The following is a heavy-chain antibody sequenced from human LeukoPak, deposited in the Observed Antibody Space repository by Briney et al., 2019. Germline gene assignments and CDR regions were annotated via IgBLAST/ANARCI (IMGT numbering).Heavy chain of an antibody. J-gene: IGHJ4*02. V-gene: IGHV3-11*01. CDR3: ARGVRGSYYDSSGYYCDY. CDR1: GGSFRGYY. D-gene: IGHD3-22*01. CDR2: ISSSGSTI. Sequence: LSLTCAVYGGSFRGYYWSWIRQAPGKGLEWVSYISSSGSTIYYADPVKGRFTISRDNAKNSLYLQMNSLRAEDTAVYYCARGVRGSYYDSSGYYCDYWGQGTLVTVSS.